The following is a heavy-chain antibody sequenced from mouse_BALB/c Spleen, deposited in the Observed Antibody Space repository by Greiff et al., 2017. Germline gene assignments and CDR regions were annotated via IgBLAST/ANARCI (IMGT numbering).Heavy chain of an antibody. D-gene: IGHD4-1*01. Sequence: QVQLQQSGAELAKPGASVKMSCKASGYTFTSYWMHWVKQRPGQGLEWIGYINPSTGYTEYNQKFKDKATLTADKSSSTAYMQLSSLTSEDSAVYYCASNWDEAMDYWGQGTTLTVSS. V-gene: IGHV1-7*01. CDR1: GYTFTSYW. CDR3: ASNWDEAMDY. CDR2: INPSTGYT. J-gene: IGHJ2*01.